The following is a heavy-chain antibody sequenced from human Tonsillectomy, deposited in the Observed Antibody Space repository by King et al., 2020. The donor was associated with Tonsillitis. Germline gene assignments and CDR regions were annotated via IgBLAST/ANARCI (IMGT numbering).Heavy chain of an antibody. CDR3: ARDFRAAQLGHQRAYYYYYGLDV. Sequence: VQLVESGADVKKPGSSVKVSCKASGGTFRSYAINWVRQAPGQGLELMGGIIPFFGAANYAQKFQGRVTITADESTSTAYMELSSLRSEDTAVYYCARDFRAAQLGHQRAYYYYYGLDVWGQGTTVTVSS. D-gene: IGHD6-6*01. CDR2: IIPFFGAA. J-gene: IGHJ6*02. CDR1: GGTFRSYA. V-gene: IGHV1-69*01.